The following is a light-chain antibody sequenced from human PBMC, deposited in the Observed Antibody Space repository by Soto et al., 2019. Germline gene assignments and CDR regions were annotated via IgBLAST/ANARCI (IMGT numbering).Light chain of an antibody. J-gene: IGKJ3*01. V-gene: IGKV1-39*01. CDR2: AAS. CDR3: HQSYSTPPEFT. CDR1: QSISSY. Sequence: DIQMTQSPSSLSASVGDRVTITCRASQSISSYLNWYQQKPGKAPKLLIYAASSLQSGVPSRFSGSGSGTDFTLTISSLQPEDFATYYCHQSYSTPPEFTFGPGTKVDI.